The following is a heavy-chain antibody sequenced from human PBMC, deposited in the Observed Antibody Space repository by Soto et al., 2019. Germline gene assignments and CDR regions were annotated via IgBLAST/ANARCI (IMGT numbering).Heavy chain of an antibody. V-gene: IGHV1-69*02. J-gene: IGHJ4*02. CDR2: IIPILGIA. Sequence: SVKVSCKASGGTFSSYTISWVRQAPGQGLEWMGRIIPILGIANYAQKFQGRVTITADKSTSTAYMELSSLRSEDTAVYYCARVEMATITFDYWGQGTLVTVSS. D-gene: IGHD5-12*01. CDR3: ARVEMATITFDY. CDR1: GGTFSSYT.